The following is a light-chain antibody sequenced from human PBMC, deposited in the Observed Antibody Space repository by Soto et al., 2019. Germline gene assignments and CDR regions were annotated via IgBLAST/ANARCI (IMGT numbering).Light chain of an antibody. V-gene: IGLV4-69*01. CDR2: LNSDGSH. CDR1: SGHNSYA. CDR3: QTWATDIHVV. Sequence: QLVQTQSPSASASLGASVKLTCTLSSGHNSYAIAWHQQQPEKGPRYLMKLNSDGSHSSGDGIPDRFSGSSSGAERYLTISSLQSEDEADYYCQTWATDIHVVFGGGTKVTVL. J-gene: IGLJ2*01.